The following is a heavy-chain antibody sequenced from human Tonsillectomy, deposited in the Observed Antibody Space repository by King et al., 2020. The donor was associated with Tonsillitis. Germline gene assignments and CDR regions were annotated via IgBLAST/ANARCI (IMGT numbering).Heavy chain of an antibody. CDR3: SRLVDDYIWGGYRYFAH. D-gene: IGHD3-16*02. V-gene: IGHV3-49*03. Sequence: VQLVESGGDLVQPGRSLRLSCTASGLNFGDNAMSWFRQAPGKGPEWIGYIRRKAYGETTEYAASVKGRFSISRDDSKSIAYLQMNSLNTEDTAVYYCSRLVDDYIWGGYRYFAHWGQGTLVTVST. J-gene: IGHJ4*02. CDR2: IRRKAYGETT. CDR1: GLNFGDNA.